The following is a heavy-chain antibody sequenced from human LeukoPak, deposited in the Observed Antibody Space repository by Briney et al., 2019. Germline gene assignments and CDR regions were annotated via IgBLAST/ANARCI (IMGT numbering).Heavy chain of an antibody. CDR1: GGSISSYY. CDR3: ARAYSSTLYYYYYYMDV. Sequence: SETLSFTCTVSGGSISSYYWSWIRQPPGKGLEWIGYIYYSGSTNYNPSLKSRVTISVDTSKNQFSLKLSSVTAADTAVYYCARAYSSTLYYYYYYMDVWGKGTTVTVSS. V-gene: IGHV4-59*01. J-gene: IGHJ6*03. CDR2: IYYSGST. D-gene: IGHD6-13*01.